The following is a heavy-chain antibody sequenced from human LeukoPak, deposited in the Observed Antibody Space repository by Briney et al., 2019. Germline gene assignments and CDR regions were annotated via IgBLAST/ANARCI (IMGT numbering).Heavy chain of an antibody. J-gene: IGHJ4*02. V-gene: IGHV4-39*01. CDR1: GASDYSGDYY. CDR2: IFYTGST. CDR3: ARRGVYGSENYFEY. D-gene: IGHD3-10*01. Sequence: SDTLSLTCSFFGASDYSGDYYWAWIRQPPGKSLEYIGSIFYTGSTYDDPSLTGRISMSVDTSKNQFSLNLASVTATDTAVYYCARRGVYGSENYFEYWGRGVLVIVSS.